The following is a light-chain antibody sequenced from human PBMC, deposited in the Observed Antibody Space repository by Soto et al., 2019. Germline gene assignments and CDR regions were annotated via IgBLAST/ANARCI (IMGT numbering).Light chain of an antibody. CDR2: AAS. Sequence: DIQMTQSPSSLSASVGDRVTITCRASQGISNYLAWYQQKPGEVPKLLIFAASTLQSGGPSRFSGSGSGTDFTLTISSLQPEDVATYYCQKYNGAPWTFGQGTRVEIK. V-gene: IGKV1-27*01. CDR1: QGISNY. CDR3: QKYNGAPWT. J-gene: IGKJ1*01.